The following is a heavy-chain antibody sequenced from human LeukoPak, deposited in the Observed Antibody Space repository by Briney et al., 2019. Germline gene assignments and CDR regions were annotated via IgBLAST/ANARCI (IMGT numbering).Heavy chain of an antibody. D-gene: IGHD2-15*01. CDR3: AKAPSRYCSGGSCYFDY. J-gene: IGHJ4*02. CDR1: GFAFSNYA. Sequence: GGSLRLSCAASGFAFSNYAMHWVRQAPGKGLEWVAVISYDGIEKYYADSVKGRFTISRDNSKNTLYLQMNSLRAEDTAVYYCAKAPSRYCSGGSCYFDYWGQGTLVTVSS. V-gene: IGHV3-30*18. CDR2: ISYDGIEK.